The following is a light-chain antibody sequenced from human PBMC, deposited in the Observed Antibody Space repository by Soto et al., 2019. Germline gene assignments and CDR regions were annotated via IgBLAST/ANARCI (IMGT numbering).Light chain of an antibody. J-gene: IGKJ5*01. CDR2: LGS. V-gene: IGKV2-28*01. CDR1: QSLLHSNGYNY. CDR3: MQALQTRVT. Sequence: DVVMTQTPLSLPVTPGEPASISCRSSQSLLHSNGYNYWDWYLQKPGQSPQLXIDLGSNRSSGGPDRFSGSGSGTDFTLKISRVEAEDVGVYYCMQALQTRVTFGQGTRLEIK.